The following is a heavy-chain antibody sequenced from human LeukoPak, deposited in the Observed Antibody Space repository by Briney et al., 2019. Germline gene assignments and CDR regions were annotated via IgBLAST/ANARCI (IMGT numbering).Heavy chain of an antibody. D-gene: IGHD3-22*01. CDR2: IIPIFGTA. V-gene: IGHV1-69*13. Sequence: SVTVSCKASGYTFTSYAMHWVRQAPGQRLEWMGGIIPIFGTANYAQKFQGRVTITADESTSTAYMELSSLRSEDTAVYYCAREDDSSGYYYVGAFDIWGQGTMVTVSS. J-gene: IGHJ3*02. CDR1: GYTFTSYA. CDR3: AREDDSSGYYYVGAFDI.